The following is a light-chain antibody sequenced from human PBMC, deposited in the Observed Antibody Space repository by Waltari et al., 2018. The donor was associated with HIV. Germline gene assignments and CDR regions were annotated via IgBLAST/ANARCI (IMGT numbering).Light chain of an antibody. J-gene: IGLJ2*01. CDR3: ACLDRSGDYIL. CDR1: RLRKYY. CDR2: GKN. V-gene: IGLV3-19*01. Sequence: SSELTQDPAVSVALGPPVKIACLGDRLRKYYASWYRLSPGPAPQLIVYGKNSRPSGIPDRFSASSSGNRAFLTIAGARAEDEADYYCACLDRSGDYILFGGGTSLTGL.